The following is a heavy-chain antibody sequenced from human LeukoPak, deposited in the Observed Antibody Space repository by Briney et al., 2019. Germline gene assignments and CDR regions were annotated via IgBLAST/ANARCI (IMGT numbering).Heavy chain of an antibody. CDR1: GGSFSGYY. D-gene: IGHD2-15*01. CDR2: INHSGYT. CDR3: AASGGPINWFDP. J-gene: IGHJ5*02. Sequence: SETLSLTCAVYGGSFSGYYWGWIRQPPGKGLQWIGEINHSGYTNYNPSLKSRVTISLDTSKNRFSLKLTSVTAADTAVYYCAASGGPINWFDPWGQGTLVTVSS. V-gene: IGHV4-34*01.